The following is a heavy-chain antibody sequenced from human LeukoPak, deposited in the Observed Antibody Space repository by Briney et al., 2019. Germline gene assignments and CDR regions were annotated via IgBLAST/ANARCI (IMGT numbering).Heavy chain of an antibody. CDR2: IYSSGST. J-gene: IGHJ4*02. V-gene: IGHV4-4*07. CDR3: ARDPNSAL. CDR1: GGSINNYY. D-gene: IGHD4-23*01. Sequence: SETLSLTCTDSGGSINNYYWIWIRPPAGKGLEWIGRIYSSGSTNYNPSLKSRVTMSVDTSKNQFSLELTSVTAADTAVYYCARDPNSALWGQGTLVTVSS.